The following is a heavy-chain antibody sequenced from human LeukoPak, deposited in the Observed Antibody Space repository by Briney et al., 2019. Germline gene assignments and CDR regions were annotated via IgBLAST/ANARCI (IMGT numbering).Heavy chain of an antibody. J-gene: IGHJ4*02. CDR2: ISSSGSII. Sequence: GGSLRLSCAASGFTFSSYEMNWVRQAPGKGLEWVSYISSSGSIIYYADSVKGRFTISRDNAKNSLYLRMNSLRAEDTAVYYCARHYYGSGRIVDWGQGTLVTVSS. D-gene: IGHD3-10*01. V-gene: IGHV3-48*03. CDR1: GFTFSSYE. CDR3: ARHYYGSGRIVD.